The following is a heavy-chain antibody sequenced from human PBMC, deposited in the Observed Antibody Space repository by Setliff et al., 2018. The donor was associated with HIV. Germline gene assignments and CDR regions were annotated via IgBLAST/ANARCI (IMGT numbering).Heavy chain of an antibody. V-gene: IGHV1-2*02. CDR3: ARYTSGWFHFDY. D-gene: IGHD6-19*01. CDR1: GYTFTGYY. J-gene: IGHJ4*02. Sequence: ASVKVSCKASGYTFTGYYMHWVRQAPGQGLEWMGWINPNSGGTNYAQKFQGRVTMTRDTSITTAYMELSILRSDDTAVYHCARYTSGWFHFDYWGQGTPVTVSS. CDR2: INPNSGGT.